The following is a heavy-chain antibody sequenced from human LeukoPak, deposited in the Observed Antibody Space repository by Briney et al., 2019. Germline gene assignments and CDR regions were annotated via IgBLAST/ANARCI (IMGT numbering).Heavy chain of an antibody. V-gene: IGHV3-7*01. Sequence: GGSLRLSCAASGFTFGSYWMTWVRQAPGKGLEWVANIKTDGSVTNYVDSVKGRFTISRDNAKNTLYLQMNSLRAEDTAVYYCARGKRHHYGMDVWGQGTTVTVSS. CDR3: ARGKRHHYGMDV. CDR1: GFTFGSYW. J-gene: IGHJ6*02. CDR2: IKTDGSVT.